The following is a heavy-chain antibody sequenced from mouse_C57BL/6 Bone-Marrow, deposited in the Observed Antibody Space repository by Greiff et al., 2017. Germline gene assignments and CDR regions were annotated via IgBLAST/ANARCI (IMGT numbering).Heavy chain of an antibody. D-gene: IGHD1-1*02. CDR3: AGHRRWCDV. Sequence: QVQLQQPGAELVMPGASVKLSCKASGYTFTSSWMHWVKQRPGQGLEWIGEIDPSDSYTNYNQKFQGKSTLTVDNSSSTAYMQLSSLTSEDSAVYYCAGHRRWCDVWGTGTTVTVSS. J-gene: IGHJ1*03. V-gene: IGHV1-69*01. CDR1: GYTFTSSW. CDR2: IDPSDSYT.